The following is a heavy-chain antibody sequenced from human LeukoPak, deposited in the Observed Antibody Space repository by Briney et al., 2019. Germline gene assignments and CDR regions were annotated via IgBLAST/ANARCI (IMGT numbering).Heavy chain of an antibody. CDR2: MNPNSGNT. Sequence: GASVKVSCKXSGYTFTSYDINWVRQTTGQGLEWMGWMNPNSGNTGYAQKFQGRVTMTRNTSISTAYMELSSLRSEDTAVYYCARSSYYYDSSGSDFDYWGQGTLVTVSS. CDR3: ARSSYYYDSSGSDFDY. V-gene: IGHV1-8*01. J-gene: IGHJ4*02. CDR1: GYTFTSYD. D-gene: IGHD3-22*01.